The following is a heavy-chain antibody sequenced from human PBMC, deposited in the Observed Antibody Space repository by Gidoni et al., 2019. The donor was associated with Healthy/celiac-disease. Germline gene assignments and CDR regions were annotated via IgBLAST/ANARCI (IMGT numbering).Heavy chain of an antibody. CDR3: AKEEHIVVVIARPLGYFQH. CDR2: ISGSGGST. V-gene: IGHV3-23*01. Sequence: EVQLLESGGGLVQPGGSLRLSCAASGFTFSSYAMSWVRQAPGKGLEWVSAISGSGGSTYYADSVKGRFTISRDNSKNTLYLQMNSLRAEDTAVYYCAKEEHIVVVIARPLGYFQHWGQGTLVTVSS. CDR1: GFTFSSYA. J-gene: IGHJ1*01. D-gene: IGHD2-21*01.